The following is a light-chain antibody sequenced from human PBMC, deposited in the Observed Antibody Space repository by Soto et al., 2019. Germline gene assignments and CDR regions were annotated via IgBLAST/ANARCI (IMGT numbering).Light chain of an antibody. CDR3: SSYTSGSTVV. CDR1: NSDVGGCNC. Sequence: QSALTQPASVSGSPGQSITISCTGTNSDVGGCNCVSWYQQHPGKAPKLMIYDVSDRPSGVSNRFSGSKSGNTASLTISGLQAEDEADYYCSSYTSGSTVVFGGGTKLTVL. J-gene: IGLJ2*01. V-gene: IGLV2-14*03. CDR2: DVS.